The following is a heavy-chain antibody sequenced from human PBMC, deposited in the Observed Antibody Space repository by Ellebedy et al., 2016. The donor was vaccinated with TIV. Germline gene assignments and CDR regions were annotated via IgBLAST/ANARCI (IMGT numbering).Heavy chain of an antibody. V-gene: IGHV3-7*04. J-gene: IGHJ4*02. CDR1: GFTFSDYR. CDR2: IKQDGSQE. CDR3: ARNPYYHNLTGYYGYY. D-gene: IGHD3-9*01. Sequence: GGSLRLSCAASGFTFSDYRMSWVRQAPGAGLEWVANIKQDGSQEEYVDSVKGRFTISRDNAKNSLYLQMNSLRAEDTAVYYCARNPYYHNLTGYYGYYWGQGALVTVSS.